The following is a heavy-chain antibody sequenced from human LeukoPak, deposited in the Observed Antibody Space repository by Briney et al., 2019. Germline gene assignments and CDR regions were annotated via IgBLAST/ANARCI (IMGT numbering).Heavy chain of an antibody. CDR3: ARGDYYYDSSGEGGAFDI. J-gene: IGHJ3*02. D-gene: IGHD3-22*01. V-gene: IGHV3-30-3*01. Sequence: PGRSLRLSCAASGFTFSSYAMHWVRQAPGKGLEWVALISYDGSNKYYADSVKGRFTISRDNSKNTLYLQMNSLRAEDTAVYYCARGDYYYDSSGEGGAFDIWGQGTMVTVSS. CDR2: ISYDGSNK. CDR1: GFTFSSYA.